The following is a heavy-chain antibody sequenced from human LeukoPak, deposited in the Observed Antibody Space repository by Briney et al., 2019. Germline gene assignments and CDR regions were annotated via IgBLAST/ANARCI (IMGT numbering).Heavy chain of an antibody. D-gene: IGHD3-10*01. V-gene: IGHV3-30*02. CDR1: GFTFSSYG. CDR3: AKDLYGAGSYQIRLFDY. J-gene: IGHJ4*02. CDR2: IRYDGSNE. Sequence: GGSLRLSCAASGFTFSSYGMHWVRQAPGKGLEWVAFIRYDGSNEFYTDSVKGRFTISRDNSKNTLYLQMNSLRAEDTAVYYCAKDLYGAGSYQIRLFDYWGQGTLVTVSS.